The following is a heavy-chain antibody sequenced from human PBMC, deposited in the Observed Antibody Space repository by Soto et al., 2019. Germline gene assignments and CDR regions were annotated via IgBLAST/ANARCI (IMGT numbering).Heavy chain of an antibody. J-gene: IGHJ4*02. D-gene: IGHD1-26*01. CDR1: GGSISSGGYS. V-gene: IGHV4-30-2*01. CDR3: ARAGKVGAKRYYFDY. CDR2: IYHSGST. Sequence: QLQLQESGSGLVKPSQTLSLTCAVSGGSISSGGYSWSWIRQPPGKGLEWIGYIYHSGSTYYNPSLKSRVTISVDRSKIQFSLKLSSVTAADTAVYYCARAGKVGAKRYYFDYWGQGTLVTVSS.